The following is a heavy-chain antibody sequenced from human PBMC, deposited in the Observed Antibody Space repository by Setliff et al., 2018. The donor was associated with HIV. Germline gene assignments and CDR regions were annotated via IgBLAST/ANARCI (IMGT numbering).Heavy chain of an antibody. CDR1: GGSISSGGYY. D-gene: IGHD3-22*01. CDR2: IYYSGGT. CDR3: ARQVPIPGVAVTPIDF. J-gene: IGHJ4*02. Sequence: SSETLSLTCTVSGGSISSGGYYWSWIRQHPGKGLEWIGYIYYSGGTYYNPSLKSRVTISVDTSQHQFSLKLTSVTAADTAVYYCARQVPIPGVAVTPIDFWGQGILVTVSS. V-gene: IGHV4-31*03.